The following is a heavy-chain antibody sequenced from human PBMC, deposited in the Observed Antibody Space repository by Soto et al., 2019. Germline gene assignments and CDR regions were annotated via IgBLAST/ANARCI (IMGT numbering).Heavy chain of an antibody. CDR2: IYSGGST. CDR3: AREQYYYDSSGSFDY. D-gene: IGHD3-22*01. J-gene: IGHJ4*02. V-gene: IGHV3-53*01. Sequence: GGSLRLSCAASGFTASSNYMSWVRQAPGKGLEWVSVIYSGGSTYYADSVKGRFTISRDNSKNTLYLQMNSLRAEDTAVYYCAREQYYYDSSGSFDYWGQGTLVTVSS. CDR1: GFTASSNY.